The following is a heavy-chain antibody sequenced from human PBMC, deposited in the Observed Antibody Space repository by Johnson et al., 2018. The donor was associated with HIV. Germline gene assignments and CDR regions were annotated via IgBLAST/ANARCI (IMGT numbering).Heavy chain of an antibody. D-gene: IGHD4-11*01. J-gene: IGHJ3*02. CDR3: ARNESSNYGGRDACDI. CDR1: RFTFSDYY. Sequence: QVQLVESGGGLVKPGGSLRLSCAASRFTFSDYYMSWIRQTPGKGLEWVSYISSSGGTIYYADSVKGRFSISRDNAKNSLYLQMNGLRAEDTAVYYCARNESSNYGGRDACDIWGQWAMVTVPS. CDR2: ISSSGGTI. V-gene: IGHV3-11*01.